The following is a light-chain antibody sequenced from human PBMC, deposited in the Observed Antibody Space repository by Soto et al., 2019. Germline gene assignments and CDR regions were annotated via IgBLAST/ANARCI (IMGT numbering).Light chain of an antibody. CDR2: VAF. V-gene: IGKV3-20*01. Sequence: VLPQSPDTLSLSPGEGVTLSCRASQSVVSDYVAWYQQKPGQAPRLLLYVAFIEAPGLPARFVGSGSGADFTLTISRLEPEDFAVYYCQQYGGAPYTFSPGT. CDR3: QQYGGAPYT. CDR1: QSVVSDY. J-gene: IGKJ2*01.